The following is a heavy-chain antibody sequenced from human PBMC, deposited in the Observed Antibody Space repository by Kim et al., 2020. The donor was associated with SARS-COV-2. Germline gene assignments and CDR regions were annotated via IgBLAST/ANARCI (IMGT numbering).Heavy chain of an antibody. Sequence: GGSLRLSCGASGFTFSTYSMNWVHQAPGKGLEWVSSISSSSSYIYYGDSVKGRFTISRDNARNSLYLQMNSLRVEDTAVYYCARGLVVVTSIQYYFDYWGQGTLVTVSS. V-gene: IGHV3-21*04. CDR1: GFTFSTYS. J-gene: IGHJ4*02. CDR2: ISSSSSYI. D-gene: IGHD2-21*02. CDR3: ARGLVVVTSIQYYFDY.